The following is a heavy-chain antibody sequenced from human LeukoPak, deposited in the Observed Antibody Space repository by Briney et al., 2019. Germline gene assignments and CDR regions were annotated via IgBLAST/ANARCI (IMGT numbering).Heavy chain of an antibody. CDR3: AREGDSYYGTGSYGSRFFWLNS. CDR1: GSTFNNYY. D-gene: IGHD3-10*01. CDR2: IDPNRGAT. V-gene: IGHV1-2*02. J-gene: IGHJ5*01. Sequence: ASVRVSCKASGSTFNNYYVHWVRQAPGQGLEWMGWIDPNRGATNYARKFQDRVTMTRDTSINTDYMDLSRLRPNDTAVYYCAREGDSYYGTGSYGSRFFWLNSWGQGTLVTVSS.